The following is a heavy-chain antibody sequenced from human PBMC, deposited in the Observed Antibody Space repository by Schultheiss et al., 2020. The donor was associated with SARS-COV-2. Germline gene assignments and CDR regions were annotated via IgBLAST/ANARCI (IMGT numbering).Heavy chain of an antibody. Sequence: SQTLSLTCTVSGGSISSYYWSWIRQPPGKGLEWIGYIYYSGSTNYNPSLKSRVTISVDTSKNQFSLKLSSVTAADTAVYYCARGAGELLYYFDYWGQGTLVTVSS. CDR2: IYYSGST. V-gene: IGHV4-59*12. CDR1: GGSISSYY. J-gene: IGHJ4*02. D-gene: IGHD1-26*01. CDR3: ARGAGELLYYFDY.